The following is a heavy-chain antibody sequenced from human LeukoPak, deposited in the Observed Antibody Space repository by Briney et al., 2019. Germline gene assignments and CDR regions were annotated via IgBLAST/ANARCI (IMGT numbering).Heavy chain of an antibody. CDR1: GFTFSSYA. CDR3: AKPKERGVTTSFDY. Sequence: GGSLRLSCAASGFTFSSYAMSWVRQAPGKGLEWVSALSGSGDNTYYTDSVKGRFTISRDNSKNTLYLQMNSLRAEDTALYYCAKPKERGVTTSFDYWGQGTLVTVSS. D-gene: IGHD4-17*01. CDR2: LSGSGDNT. V-gene: IGHV3-23*01. J-gene: IGHJ4*02.